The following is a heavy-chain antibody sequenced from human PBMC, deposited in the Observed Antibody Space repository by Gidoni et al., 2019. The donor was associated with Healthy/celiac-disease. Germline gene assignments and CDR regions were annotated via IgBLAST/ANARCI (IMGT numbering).Heavy chain of an antibody. CDR3: ARGPTIFGVADYYYYGMDV. J-gene: IGHJ6*02. V-gene: IGHV4-34*01. Sequence: QVQLQQWGAGLLKPSETLSLTCAVYGGSFSGYYWSWIRQPPGKGLEWIGEINHSGSTNYNPSLKSRVTISVDTSKNQFSLKLSSVTAADTAVYYCARGPTIFGVADYYYYGMDVWGQGTTVTVSS. CDR2: INHSGST. D-gene: IGHD3-3*01. CDR1: GGSFSGYY.